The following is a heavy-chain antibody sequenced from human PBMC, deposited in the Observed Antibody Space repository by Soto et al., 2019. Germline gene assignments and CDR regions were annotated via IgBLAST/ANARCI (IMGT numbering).Heavy chain of an antibody. Sequence: GSLRLSCAASGFTFTSYSINWVRQAPGKGLEWVSYIRGTTHYADSVKGRFTISRDNARSSLYLQMNSLRADDTAEYYCARDDSFAFDIWGQGTMVTVS. CDR1: GFTFTSYS. CDR2: IRGTT. D-gene: IGHD2-21*01. J-gene: IGHJ3*02. V-gene: IGHV3-48*01. CDR3: ARDDSFAFDI.